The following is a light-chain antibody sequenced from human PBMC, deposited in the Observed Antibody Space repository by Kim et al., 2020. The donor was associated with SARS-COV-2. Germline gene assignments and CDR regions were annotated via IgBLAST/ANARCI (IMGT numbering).Light chain of an antibody. Sequence: HSITTSCTGTNNDVGGYNYVSWYQQHPGKAPKFMIYAVSKRPSGVSVRFSGSKSGNTASLTISGLQAEDEADYYCTSYTRSDTWVFGGGTKLTVL. V-gene: IGLV2-14*03. CDR2: AVS. CDR3: TSYTRSDTWV. CDR1: NNDVGGYNY. J-gene: IGLJ3*02.